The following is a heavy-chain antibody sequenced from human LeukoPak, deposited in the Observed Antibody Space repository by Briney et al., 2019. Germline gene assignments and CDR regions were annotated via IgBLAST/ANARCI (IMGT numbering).Heavy chain of an antibody. V-gene: IGHV3-23*01. CDR3: AKLSDFWSGYFDS. Sequence: PGGSLRLSCAASGFTFSSYAMSWVRQAPGKGLEWVSAISGSGGSTYYADSVRGRFTISRDNSKNTLYLQMNSLRAEDTAVYYCAKLSDFWSGYFDSWGQGTLVTVSS. CDR1: GFTFSSYA. CDR2: ISGSGGST. D-gene: IGHD3-3*01. J-gene: IGHJ4*02.